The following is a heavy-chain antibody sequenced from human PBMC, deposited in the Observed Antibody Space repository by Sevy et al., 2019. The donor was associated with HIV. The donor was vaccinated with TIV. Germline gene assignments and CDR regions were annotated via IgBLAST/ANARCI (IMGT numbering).Heavy chain of an antibody. CDR3: VKEGGGEGGDH. Sequence: GGSLRLSCAASGFSFSCYGMHWVRQAPGKGLEWMSYIQYDGSNKDYADSVKGRFTISRDNSKNTLYLQMNSLRVEDTAVFYCVKEGGGEGGDHWGQGTLVTVSS. CDR1: GFSFSCYG. V-gene: IGHV3-30*02. D-gene: IGHD2-21*01. J-gene: IGHJ4*02. CDR2: IQYDGSNK.